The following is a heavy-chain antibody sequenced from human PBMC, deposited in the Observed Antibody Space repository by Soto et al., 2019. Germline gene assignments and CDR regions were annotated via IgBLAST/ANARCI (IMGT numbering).Heavy chain of an antibody. CDR2: INPKSGGP. D-gene: IGHD3-16*01. V-gene: IGHV1-2*02. CDR3: ARAHYDYIWGSYDY. J-gene: IGHJ4*02. Sequence: QVQLVQSGAEVKKPGASVKVSCKASGYSFTGQFLHWVRQAPGQGLGWMGWINPKSGGPNYAQKFQGRVMMTRDTSIDTAYMELNRLRSDDTAVYYCARAHYDYIWGSYDYWGQGTLVTVSS. CDR1: GYSFTGQF.